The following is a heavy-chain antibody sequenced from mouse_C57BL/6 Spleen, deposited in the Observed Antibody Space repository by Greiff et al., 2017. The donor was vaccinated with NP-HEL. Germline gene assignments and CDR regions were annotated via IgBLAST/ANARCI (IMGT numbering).Heavy chain of an antibody. J-gene: IGHJ4*01. D-gene: IGHD2-1*01. Sequence: EVKLVESGGGLVKPGGSLKLSCAASGFTFSDYGMHWVRQAPEKGLEWVAYISSGSSTIYYADTVKGRFTISRDNAKNTLFLQMTSLRSEDTAMYYCANYYGQYYYAMDYWGQGTSVTVSS. V-gene: IGHV5-17*01. CDR1: GFTFSDYG. CDR2: ISSGSSTI. CDR3: ANYYGQYYYAMDY.